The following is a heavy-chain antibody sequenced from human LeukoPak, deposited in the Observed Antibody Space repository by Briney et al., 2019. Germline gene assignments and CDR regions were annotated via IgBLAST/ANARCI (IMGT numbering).Heavy chain of an antibody. CDR2: IYTSGST. V-gene: IGHV4-4*09. CDR1: GGSISSYY. Sequence: SETLSLTCTVSGGSISSYYWSWIRQPPGKGLEWIGYIYTSGSTNYSPSLKSRVTISVETSKNQFSLRLNSVTAADTAIYYCARLDSGDHGNIPHWGQGTLVTVSS. CDR3: ARLDSGDHGNIPH. J-gene: IGHJ1*01. D-gene: IGHD1-26*01.